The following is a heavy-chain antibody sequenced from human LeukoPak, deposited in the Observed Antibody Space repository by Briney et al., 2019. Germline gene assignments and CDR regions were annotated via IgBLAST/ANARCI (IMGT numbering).Heavy chain of an antibody. CDR1: LASIRSGNYY. J-gene: IGHJ4*02. Sequence: SETLSLTRAVSLASIRSGNYYWTWIRQPPGEGLEWIGYVFYTGSTNYNPSLKSRVSISIDTSRNQFSLKVNSVTAADTAVYYCARAPLGVPGPFDYWGQGAQVTVSS. D-gene: IGHD3-10*01. CDR3: ARAPLGVPGPFDY. V-gene: IGHV4-61*01. CDR2: VFYTGST.